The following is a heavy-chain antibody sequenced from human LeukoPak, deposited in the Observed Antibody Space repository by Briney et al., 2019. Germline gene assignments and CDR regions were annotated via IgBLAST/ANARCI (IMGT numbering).Heavy chain of an antibody. CDR2: ISSNGSTI. Sequence: GGSLRLSCAASGFTFSDYYMSWIRQVPGKGLEWVSYISSNGSTIYYADSVKGRFTISRDNAKNTLHLQMNSLRAEDTAVYYCARGGYYGSGRYYFDSWGQGTLVTVSS. V-gene: IGHV3-11*04. CDR1: GFTFSDYY. J-gene: IGHJ4*02. D-gene: IGHD3-3*01. CDR3: ARGGYYGSGRYYFDS.